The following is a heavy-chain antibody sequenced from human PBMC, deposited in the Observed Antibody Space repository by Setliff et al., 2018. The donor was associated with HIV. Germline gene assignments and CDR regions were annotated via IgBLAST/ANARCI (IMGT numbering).Heavy chain of an antibody. CDR3: AKDLGWGTTVVSPRADY. CDR1: GFTFSSYG. V-gene: IGHV3-30*02. CDR2: IRYDGSNK. J-gene: IGHJ4*02. Sequence: GGSLRLSCAASGFTFSSYGMHWVRQAPGKGLEWVAFIRYDGSNKYYADSVKGRFTVSRDNAKNSGHLQMNSLRDEDTAVYYCAKDLGWGTTVVSPRADYWGQGTLVTVSS. D-gene: IGHD4-17*01.